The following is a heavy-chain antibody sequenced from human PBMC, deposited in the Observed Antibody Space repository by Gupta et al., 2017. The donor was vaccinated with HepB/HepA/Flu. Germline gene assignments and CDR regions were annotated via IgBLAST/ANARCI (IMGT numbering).Heavy chain of an antibody. V-gene: IGHV1-46*01. CDR3: ARVFCSNGLCYPDY. D-gene: IGHD2-8*01. CDR1: GYYFTTYS. J-gene: IGHJ4*02. CDR2: INPKPRNGGT. Sequence: QVQLVQSEAEVKTPGASVKVSCQASGYYFTTYSMHWVRQAPGQGHEWMGIINPKPRNGGTADPHKFQGRVAMTGDTSTSTGYMELSSLRSEDTAVYYCARVFCSNGLCYPDYWGQGTLVTVSS.